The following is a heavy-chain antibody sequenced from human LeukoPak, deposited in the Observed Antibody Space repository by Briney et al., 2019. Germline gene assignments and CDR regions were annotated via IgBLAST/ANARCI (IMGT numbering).Heavy chain of an antibody. Sequence: SETLSLTRTVSGGSISSFYWSWIRQPAGKGLEWIGRIYTSGSTDYNPSLKSRVTMSVDTSKNQFSLKLSSVTAADTAVYYCARDGVYGGAYDAFDIWGHGTMVTVSS. J-gene: IGHJ3*02. D-gene: IGHD4-23*01. CDR1: GGSISSFY. CDR2: IYTSGST. V-gene: IGHV4-4*07. CDR3: ARDGVYGGAYDAFDI.